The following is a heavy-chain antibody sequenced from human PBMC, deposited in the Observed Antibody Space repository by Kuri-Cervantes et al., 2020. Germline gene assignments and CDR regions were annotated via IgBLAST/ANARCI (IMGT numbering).Heavy chain of an antibody. CDR3: AKEILLWFGDGRAGMDV. J-gene: IGHJ6*02. V-gene: IGHV3-30-3*01. Sequence: GESLKISCAASGFTFSSYAMHWVRQAPGKGLEWVAVISYDGSNKYYADSVTGRFTISRDNSKNTLYLQMNSLRAEDTAVYYCAKEILLWFGDGRAGMDVWGQGTTVTVSS. CDR2: ISYDGSNK. D-gene: IGHD3-10*01. CDR1: GFTFSSYA.